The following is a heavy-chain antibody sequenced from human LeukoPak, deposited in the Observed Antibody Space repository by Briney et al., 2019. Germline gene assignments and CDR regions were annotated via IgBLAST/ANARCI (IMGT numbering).Heavy chain of an antibody. V-gene: IGHV4-39*01. D-gene: IGHD3-9*01. CDR3: ARRAVLRYFDWLSNAFDI. J-gene: IGHJ3*02. CDR1: GGSMSSSSYY. Sequence: TSSETLSLTCTVSGGSMSSSSYYWGWIRQPPGKGLEWIGSIYYSGSTYYNPSLKSRVTISVDTSKNQFSLKLSSVTAADTAVYYCARRAVLRYFDWLSNAFDIWGQGTIVTVSS. CDR2: IYYSGST.